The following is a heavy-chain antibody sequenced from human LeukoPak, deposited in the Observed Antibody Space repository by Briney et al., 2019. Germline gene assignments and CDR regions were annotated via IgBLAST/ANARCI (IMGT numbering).Heavy chain of an antibody. CDR2: IRYDGNNK. Sequence: GGSLRLSCAASGFTFSSYGMHWVRQAPGKGLEWVAFIRYDGNNKYYADSVKGRFTISRDNSKNTLYLQMNSLRAEDTAVYYCAKAISVGATTDAADWGQGTLVTVSS. CDR1: GFTFSSYG. D-gene: IGHD1-26*01. J-gene: IGHJ4*02. V-gene: IGHV3-30*02. CDR3: AKAISVGATTDAAD.